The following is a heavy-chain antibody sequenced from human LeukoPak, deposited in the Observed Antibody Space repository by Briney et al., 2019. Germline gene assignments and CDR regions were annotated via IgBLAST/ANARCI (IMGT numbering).Heavy chain of an antibody. CDR1: GFTLSRYW. CDR2: INTDGSYT. Sequence: GGSLRLSCAASGFTLSRYWVHWVRQAPGKGLVWVSRINTDGSYTSYADSVEGRFTISRDNAKNTLYLQMNSLRAEDTAVYYCARDKGGYDDYSGQGTLVTVSS. CDR3: ARDKGGYDDY. D-gene: IGHD5-12*01. J-gene: IGHJ4*02. V-gene: IGHV3-74*01.